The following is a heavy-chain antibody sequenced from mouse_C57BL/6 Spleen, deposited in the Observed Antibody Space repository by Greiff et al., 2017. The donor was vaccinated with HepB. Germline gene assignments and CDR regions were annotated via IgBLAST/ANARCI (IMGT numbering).Heavy chain of an antibody. CDR1: GYAFTNYL. J-gene: IGHJ4*01. D-gene: IGHD5-5*01. Sequence: VKLQESGAELVRPGTSVKVSCKASGYAFTNYLIEWVKQRPGQGLEWIGVINPGSGGTNYNEKFKGKATLTADKSSSTAYMQLSSLTSEDSAVYFCARGLPYAMDYWGQGTSVTVSS. V-gene: IGHV1-54*01. CDR3: ARGLPYAMDY. CDR2: INPGSGGT.